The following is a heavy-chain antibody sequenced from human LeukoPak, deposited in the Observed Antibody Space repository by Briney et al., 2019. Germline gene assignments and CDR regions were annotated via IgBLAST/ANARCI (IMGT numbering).Heavy chain of an antibody. Sequence: ASVNVSCKASGYTFTSYYMHWVRQAPGQGLEWMGIINPSGGSTSYAQKFQGRVTMTRDTSTSTVYMELSSLRSEDTAVYYCARVLWFGESYGAFDIWGQGTMVTVSS. CDR2: INPSGGST. CDR3: ARVLWFGESYGAFDI. CDR1: GYTFTSYY. J-gene: IGHJ3*02. D-gene: IGHD3-10*01. V-gene: IGHV1-46*01.